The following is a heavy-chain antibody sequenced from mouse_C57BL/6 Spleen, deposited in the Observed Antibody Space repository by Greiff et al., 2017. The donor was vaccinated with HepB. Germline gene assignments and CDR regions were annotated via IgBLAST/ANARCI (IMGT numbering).Heavy chain of an antibody. V-gene: IGHV1-18*01. CDR1: GYTFTDYN. J-gene: IGHJ2*01. D-gene: IGHD1-1*01. CDR3: ARLDHYGSIYYFDY. Sequence: EVQLQQSGPELVKPGASVKIPCKASGYTFTDYNMDWVKQSHGKSLEWIGDINPNNGGTIYNQKFKGKATLTVDKSSSTAYMELRSLTSEDTAVYYCARLDHYGSIYYFDYWGQGTTLTVSS. CDR2: INPNNGGT.